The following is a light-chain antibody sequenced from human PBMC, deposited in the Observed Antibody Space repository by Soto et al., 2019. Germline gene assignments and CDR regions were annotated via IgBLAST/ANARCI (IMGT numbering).Light chain of an antibody. CDR3: ETWDRNTVL. J-gene: IGLJ2*01. CDR1: SGHSSYI. CDR2: LEGTGSY. V-gene: IGLV4-60*02. Sequence: QLVLTQSSSASASLGSSVKLTCTLSSGHSSYIIAWHQQQPGKAPRYLMKLEGTGSYNKGSGVPDRFSGSSSGADRYLTISNLQFEDEADYYCETWDRNTVLFGGGTQLTVL.